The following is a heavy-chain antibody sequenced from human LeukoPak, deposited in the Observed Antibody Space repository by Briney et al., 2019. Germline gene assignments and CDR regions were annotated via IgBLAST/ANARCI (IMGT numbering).Heavy chain of an antibody. J-gene: IGHJ4*02. CDR1: GGSISSYY. V-gene: IGHV4-59*01. CDR2: IYYSGST. CDR3: ARVGSYGSFDY. Sequence: PSETLSLTCTVSGGSISSYYWSWIRQPPGKGLEWIGYIYYSGSTNYNPSLKSRVTISIDTSKNQFSLKLSSVTAADTAVYYCARVGSYGSFDYWGQGTLVTVSS. D-gene: IGHD5-18*01.